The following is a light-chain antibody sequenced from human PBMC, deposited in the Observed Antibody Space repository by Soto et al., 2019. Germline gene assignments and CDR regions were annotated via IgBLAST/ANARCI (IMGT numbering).Light chain of an antibody. CDR2: SNN. J-gene: IGLJ2*01. Sequence: QSVLTQPPSASGTPGQRVTISCSGSSSNIGSNTVNWYQQPPGTAPKLLIYSNNQRPSGVPVRFSGSKSGTSASLAISGLQSEDEADYYCAAWDDSLNVVFGGGTKLTVL. CDR3: AAWDDSLNVV. V-gene: IGLV1-44*01. CDR1: SSNIGSNT.